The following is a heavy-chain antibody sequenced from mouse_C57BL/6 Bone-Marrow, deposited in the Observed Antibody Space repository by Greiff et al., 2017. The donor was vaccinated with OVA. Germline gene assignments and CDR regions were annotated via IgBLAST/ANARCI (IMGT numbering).Heavy chain of an antibody. V-gene: IGHV1-39*01. CDR3: ARLYYYGSSYDY. J-gene: IGHJ2*01. CDR1: GYSFTDYN. CDR2: INPNYGTT. D-gene: IGHD1-1*01. Sequence: EVKLQESGPELVKPGASVQISCKASGYSFTDYNMNWVKQRNGKSLEWIGVINPNYGTTSYNQKFKGKATLTVDQSSSTAYMQLNSLTSEDSAVYYCARLYYYGSSYDYWGQGTTLTVSS.